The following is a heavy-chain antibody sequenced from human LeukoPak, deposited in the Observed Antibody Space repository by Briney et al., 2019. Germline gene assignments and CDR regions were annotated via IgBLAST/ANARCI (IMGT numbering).Heavy chain of an antibody. J-gene: IGHJ6*03. Sequence: GASVKVSCKASGYTFTSYGISWVRQAPGQGLEWMGWISAYNGNTNYAQKLQGSVTMTTDTSTSTAYTELRSLRSDDTAVYYCAREGRGVVVPAAKYHYYYYMDVWGKGTTVTVSS. V-gene: IGHV1-18*01. CDR3: AREGRGVVVPAAKYHYYYYMDV. D-gene: IGHD2-2*01. CDR2: ISAYNGNT. CDR1: GYTFTSYG.